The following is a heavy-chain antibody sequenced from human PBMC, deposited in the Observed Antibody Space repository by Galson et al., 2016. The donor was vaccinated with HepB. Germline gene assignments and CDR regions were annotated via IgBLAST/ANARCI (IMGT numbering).Heavy chain of an antibody. CDR3: AHIGLRFGDLLLDY. J-gene: IGHJ4*02. Sequence: LTLTCPFSGFSLDLDGEGVGWLRQPTGKALEWLALVYWSDDKRYSPSLKTSLTITKDASKKQVFLKMTNMDPADTATYYCAHIGLRFGDLLLDYWGQGARVTVSS. CDR2: VYWSDDK. D-gene: IGHD3-10*01. CDR1: GFSLDLDGEG. V-gene: IGHV2-5*01.